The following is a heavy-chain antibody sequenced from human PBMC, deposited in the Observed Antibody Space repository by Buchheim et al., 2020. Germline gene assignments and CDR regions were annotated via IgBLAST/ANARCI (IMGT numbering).Heavy chain of an antibody. D-gene: IGHD6-13*01. CDR2: IYYSGST. V-gene: IGHV4-59*08. Sequence: QVQLQESGPGLVKPSETLSLTCTVSGGSISSYYWSWIRQPPGQGLDWIGNIYYSGSTNYNPSLKSRVTISVDTSKNQFSLKLSSVTAADTAVYCCAGHDSSSWCDFDYWGQGTL. J-gene: IGHJ4*02. CDR3: AGHDSSSWCDFDY. CDR1: GGSISSYY.